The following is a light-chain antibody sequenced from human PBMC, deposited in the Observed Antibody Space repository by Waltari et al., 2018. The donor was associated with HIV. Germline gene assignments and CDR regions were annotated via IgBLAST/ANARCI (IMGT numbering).Light chain of an antibody. CDR1: QGISTY. CDR3: QQAYSFPLT. Sequence: QMTQSPFSVSASVGDRVTVTCRASQGISTYLAWYQQKPGRAPKLLIFGTSTLQSGVPPRFSGSGSGTDFTLTISDLQPEDFATYYCQQAYSFPLTFGGGTRVE. CDR2: GTS. V-gene: IGKV1-12*01. J-gene: IGKJ4*01.